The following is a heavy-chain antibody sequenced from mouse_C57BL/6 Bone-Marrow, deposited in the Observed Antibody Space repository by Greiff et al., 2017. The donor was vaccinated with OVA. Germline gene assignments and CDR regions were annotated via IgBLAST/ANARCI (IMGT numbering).Heavy chain of an antibody. V-gene: IGHV5-12*01. CDR2: ISNGGGST. CDR3: ARKHDYAMDY. J-gene: IGHJ4*01. CDR1: GFTFSDYY. Sequence: EVKLLESGGGLVQPGGSLKLSCAASGFTFSDYYMYWVRQTPEKRLEWVAYISNGGGSTYYPDTVKGRFTISRDNAKNTLYLQMSRLKSEDTAMYYCARKHDYAMDYWGQGTSVTVSS.